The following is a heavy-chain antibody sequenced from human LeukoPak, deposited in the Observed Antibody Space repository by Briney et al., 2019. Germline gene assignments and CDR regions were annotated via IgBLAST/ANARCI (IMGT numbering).Heavy chain of an antibody. D-gene: IGHD1-26*01. CDR1: GDSVSSNSAA. CDR2: TYYRSKWYN. CDR3: ARVRVVGTTTRVGYFDY. J-gene: IGHJ4*02. Sequence: SQTLSLTCAISGDSVSSNSAAWNWIRQSPSRGLECLGRTYYRSKWYNDYAVSVKSRISTNADTSKNQFSLQLNSVTPEDTAVYYCARVRVVGTTTRVGYFDYWGQGILVTVSS. V-gene: IGHV6-1*01.